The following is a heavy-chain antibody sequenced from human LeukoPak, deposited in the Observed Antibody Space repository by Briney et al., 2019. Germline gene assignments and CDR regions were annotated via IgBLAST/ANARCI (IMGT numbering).Heavy chain of an antibody. D-gene: IGHD3-22*01. J-gene: IGHJ4*02. CDR1: GFTLTSHV. V-gene: IGHV3-23*01. CDR2: FIGSVHRT. CDR3: TKHSYDSSGYYSIDY. Sequence: GGSLTLSCAASGFTLTSHVMSCVRQAPGKGLEWGSDFIGSVHRTYYADSVTGRFTISRDNTKNTLDLQMNSLKAEDTAVYYCTKHSYDSSGYYSIDYWGQGTLVTVFS.